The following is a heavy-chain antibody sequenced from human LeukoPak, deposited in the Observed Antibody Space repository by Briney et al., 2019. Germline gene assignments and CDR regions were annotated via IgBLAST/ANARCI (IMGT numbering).Heavy chain of an antibody. V-gene: IGHV3-23*01. CDR3: AKVVRGGASDY. CDR2: ISGSGGST. CDR1: GFTFRSHG. J-gene: IGHJ4*02. D-gene: IGHD1-26*01. Sequence: PGGSLRLACAASGFTFRSHGMHWVRQAPGKGLEWVSAISGSGGSTYYADSVKGRFTISRDNSKNTLYLQMNSLRAEDTAVYYCAKVVRGGASDYWGQGTLVTVFS.